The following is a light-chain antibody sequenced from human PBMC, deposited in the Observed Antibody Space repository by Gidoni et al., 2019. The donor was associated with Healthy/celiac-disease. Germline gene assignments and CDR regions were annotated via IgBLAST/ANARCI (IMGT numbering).Light chain of an antibody. V-gene: IGKV3-11*01. CDR2: DAS. Sequence: EIVLTQSPATLSLSPGERATLSCRASQSVSSYLAWYQQKPGQAPSLLIYDASNRATGIPDMFRVSGSWTAFTLTISSLQPQDFAVYYCQQRGNWPLTFGGGTKVEIK. J-gene: IGKJ4*01. CDR3: QQRGNWPLT. CDR1: QSVSSY.